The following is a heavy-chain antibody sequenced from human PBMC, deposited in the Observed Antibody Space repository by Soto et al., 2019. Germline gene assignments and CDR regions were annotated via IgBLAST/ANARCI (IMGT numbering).Heavy chain of an antibody. Sequence: GASVKVSCKASGGTFSSYAISWVRQAPGQGLEWMGGIIPIFGTANYAQKFQGRVTITADKSTSTAYMELSSLRSEDTAVYYCANKKPDSPSWFDTWGQGTLVTVSS. CDR3: ANKKPDSPSWFDT. CDR2: IIPIFGTA. CDR1: GGTFSSYA. D-gene: IGHD2-15*01. J-gene: IGHJ5*02. V-gene: IGHV1-69*06.